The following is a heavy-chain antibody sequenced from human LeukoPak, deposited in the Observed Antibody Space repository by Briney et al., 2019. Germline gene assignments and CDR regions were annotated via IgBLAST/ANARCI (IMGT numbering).Heavy chain of an antibody. CDR2: IFNSGST. CDR3: ARFGSGWHYFDY. Sequence: SETLSLTCSVSGGSISSYYWSWIRQPPGKGLEWIGSIFNSGSTNYNPSLKSRVTISGDTSKNQFSLKLSSVTAADTAVYYCARFGSGWHYFDYWGQGTLVTVSS. J-gene: IGHJ4*02. D-gene: IGHD6-19*01. CDR1: GGSISSYY. V-gene: IGHV4-59*01.